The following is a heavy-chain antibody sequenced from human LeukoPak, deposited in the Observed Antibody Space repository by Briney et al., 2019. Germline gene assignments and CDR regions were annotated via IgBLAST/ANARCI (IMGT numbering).Heavy chain of an antibody. D-gene: IGHD5-24*01. V-gene: IGHV3-30*18. Sequence: GGSLRLSCAASGFTFSSYGMHWVRQAPGKGLEWVAAISYDGSNKYYADSVKGRFTISRDNSKNTLYLQMNSLRAEDTAVYYCAKAGDGYNPHFDYWGQGTLVTVSS. CDR1: GFTFSSYG. J-gene: IGHJ4*02. CDR2: ISYDGSNK. CDR3: AKAGDGYNPHFDY.